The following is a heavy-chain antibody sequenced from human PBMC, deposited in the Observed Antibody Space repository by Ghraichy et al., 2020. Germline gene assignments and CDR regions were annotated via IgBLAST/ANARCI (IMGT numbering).Heavy chain of an antibody. J-gene: IGHJ6*02. CDR3: ARVMVKGDYGGPSGYYGMDV. CDR1: GGSISSYY. CDR2: IYYSGST. Sequence: SQTLSLTCTVSGGSISSYYWSWIRQPPGKGLEWIGYIYYSGSTNYNPSLKSRVTISVDTSKNQFSLKLSSVTAADTAVYYCARVMVKGDYGGPSGYYGMDVWGQGTTVTVSS. V-gene: IGHV4-59*01. D-gene: IGHD4-23*01.